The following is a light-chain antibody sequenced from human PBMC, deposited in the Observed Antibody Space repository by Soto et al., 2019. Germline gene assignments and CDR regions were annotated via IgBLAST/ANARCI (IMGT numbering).Light chain of an antibody. CDR2: KAS. CDR3: QQYNRYPLT. CDR1: QSISTS. J-gene: IGKJ4*01. V-gene: IGKV1-5*03. Sequence: DIQMPQFPSTLSAFVGDRVTITCRASQSISTSLAWYQQKPGKAPKLLIYKASSLESGVPSRFSGRESWTEFTLTISSRQPDDFATYYCQQYNRYPLTFGGGTKVDIK.